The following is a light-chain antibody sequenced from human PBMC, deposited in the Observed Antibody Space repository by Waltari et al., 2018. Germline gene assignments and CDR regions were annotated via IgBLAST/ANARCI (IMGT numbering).Light chain of an antibody. CDR2: GAS. J-gene: IGKJ2*01. CDR3: QQYNNWPRT. V-gene: IGKV3-15*01. Sequence: EIVMTQSPANLSVSPGDRGTVSCRASQSVSSNLAWYQQKPGQAPRLLIYGASTRATGIPARFSGSGSRTEFTLTIRSMQSEDFAVYDCQQYNNWPRTFGPVPKLEIK. CDR1: QSVSSN.